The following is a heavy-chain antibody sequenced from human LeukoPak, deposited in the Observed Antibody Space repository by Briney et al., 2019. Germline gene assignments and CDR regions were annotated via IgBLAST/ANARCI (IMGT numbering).Heavy chain of an antibody. CDR1: GFTFSSYE. J-gene: IGHJ4*02. D-gene: IGHD3-22*01. CDR2: ISSSGSTI. V-gene: IGHV3-48*03. CDR3: ASTLYYYDSSGYYEDY. Sequence: GGSLRLSCAASGFTFSSYEMNWVRQAPGKGLEWVSYISSSGSTIYYADSVKGRFTISRDNAKNSLYLQMNSLRAEDTALYYCASTLYYYDSSGYYEDYWGQGALVTVSS.